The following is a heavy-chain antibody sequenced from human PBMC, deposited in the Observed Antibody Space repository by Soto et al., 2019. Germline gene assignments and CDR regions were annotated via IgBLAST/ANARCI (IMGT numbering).Heavy chain of an antibody. Sequence: SETLSLTCTVSGGSISSGDYYWSWIRQPPGKGLEWIGYIYYSGSTYYNPSLKSRVTISVDTSKNQFSLKLSSVTAADTAVYYCARLASNYYDSSGYAPGYFDYWGQGSLVTVSS. CDR1: GGSISSGDYY. CDR3: ARLASNYYDSSGYAPGYFDY. V-gene: IGHV4-30-4*01. CDR2: IYYSGST. J-gene: IGHJ4*02. D-gene: IGHD3-22*01.